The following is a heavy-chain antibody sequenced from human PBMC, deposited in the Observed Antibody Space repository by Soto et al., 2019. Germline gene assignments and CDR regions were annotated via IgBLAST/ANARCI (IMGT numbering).Heavy chain of an antibody. Sequence: VKVSCKASGDTFTSYGISWVRQAPGQGLEWMGWISAYNGNTNYAQKLQGRVTMTTDTYTSTAYMELRSLRYDDTAVYYCARVPIAAAGLNWFDAWGQGTLVTVS. J-gene: IGHJ5*02. V-gene: IGHV1-18*01. CDR1: GDTFTSYG. CDR3: ARVPIAAAGLNWFDA. D-gene: IGHD6-13*01. CDR2: ISAYNGNT.